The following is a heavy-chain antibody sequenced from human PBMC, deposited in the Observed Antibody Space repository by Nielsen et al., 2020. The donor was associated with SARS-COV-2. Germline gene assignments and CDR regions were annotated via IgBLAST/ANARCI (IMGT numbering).Heavy chain of an antibody. J-gene: IGHJ4*02. D-gene: IGHD3-3*01. CDR1: GFTFSSYG. CDR2: IWYDGRKK. Sequence: GESLKISCAASGFTFSSYGMNWVRQAPGKGLEWVAVIWYDGRKKYHADSVKGRFTISRDNSKNTLYLQMNSLRAEDTAVYYCAKRPASGVLRFLEWLAQPFDYWGQGTLVTVSS. CDR3: AKRPASGVLRFLEWLAQPFDY. V-gene: IGHV3-33*06.